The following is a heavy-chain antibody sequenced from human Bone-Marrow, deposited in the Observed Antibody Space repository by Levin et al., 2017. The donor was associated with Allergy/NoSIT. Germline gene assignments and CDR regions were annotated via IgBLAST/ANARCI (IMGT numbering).Heavy chain of an antibody. CDR1: GFTFGSYA. CDR3: AREKHTGRVGRFDL. CDR2: ISYDGSKK. Sequence: GGSLRLSCAVSGFTFGSYAMHWVRQAPGAGLEWLAGISYDGSKKYYADSVERRFTISRDNSKNTLYLQMNSLRAEDTAVFYCAREKHTGRVGRFDLWGQGSLVTVSS. V-gene: IGHV3-30-3*01. J-gene: IGHJ5*01. D-gene: IGHD1-26*01.